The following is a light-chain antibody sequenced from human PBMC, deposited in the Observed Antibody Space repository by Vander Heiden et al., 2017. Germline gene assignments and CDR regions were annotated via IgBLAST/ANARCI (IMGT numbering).Light chain of an antibody. V-gene: IGLV1-40*01. CDR1: SSNIGANYD. Sequence: QSVLTQPPSVSGAPGQRVTISCTGSSSNIGANYDVHCYQQLPRTAPNLLIYGNKNRPSGVPDRFSGSKSGTSASLAITGLQAEDEADYYCQSYDSSLSGYVLFGGGTKLTVL. J-gene: IGLJ2*01. CDR3: QSYDSSLSGYVL. CDR2: GNK.